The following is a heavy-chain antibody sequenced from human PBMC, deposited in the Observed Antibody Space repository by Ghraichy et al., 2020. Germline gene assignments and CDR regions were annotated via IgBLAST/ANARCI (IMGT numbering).Heavy chain of an antibody. CDR3: ARQNYNILTPLHDI. J-gene: IGHJ3*02. CDR2: IYYSGNT. Sequence: GSLRLSCTVSGGSISSRGFYWGWIRQPPGKGLEWIASIYYSGNTYYNPSLGSRVTMSFDTSKNHFSLKLSSVTAADTAIYYCARQNYNILTPLHDIWGQGTLVTVSS. CDR1: GGSISSRGFY. D-gene: IGHD3-9*01. V-gene: IGHV4-39*01.